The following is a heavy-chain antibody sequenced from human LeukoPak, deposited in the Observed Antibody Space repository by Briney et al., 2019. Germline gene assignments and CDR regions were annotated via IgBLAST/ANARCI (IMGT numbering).Heavy chain of an antibody. CDR2: IYYSGST. J-gene: IGHJ4*02. CDR1: GGSISSYY. D-gene: IGHD5-24*01. V-gene: IGHV4-59*01. Sequence: SETLSLTCTVSGGSISSYYWSWIRQPPGKGLEWIGYIYYSGSTNYNPPLKSRVTISIDPSKNQFSLRLRCVPPADTAVYYCARIPPMAYYFDYWGQGNLVTVSS. CDR3: ARIPPMAYYFDY.